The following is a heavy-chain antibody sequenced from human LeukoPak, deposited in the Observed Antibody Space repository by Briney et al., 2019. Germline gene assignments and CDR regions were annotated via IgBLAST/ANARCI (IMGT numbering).Heavy chain of an antibody. J-gene: IGHJ3*02. CDR1: GGSIISDTYY. V-gene: IGHV4-61*02. CDR3: ARRAYGGKAAFGM. D-gene: IGHD4-23*01. Sequence: PSQTLSLTCSVSGGSIISDTYYWRWIRQPAGKGLEWIGRIFSSGSTNYNPSLKSRVTMSVDTSKNQFSLKLSSVTAADTAVYYCARRAYGGKAAFGMWGQGTMVTVSS. CDR2: IFSSGST.